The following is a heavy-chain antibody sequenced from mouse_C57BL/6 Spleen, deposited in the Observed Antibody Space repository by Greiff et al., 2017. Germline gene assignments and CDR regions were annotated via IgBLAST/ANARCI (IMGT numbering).Heavy chain of an antibody. V-gene: IGHV10-3*01. CDR3: VRGGNAMDY. Sequence: EVQLVESGGGLVQPKGSLKLSCAASGFTFNTYAMHWVRQAPGKGLEWVARIRRRSSNYATYYADSVKDRFTISRDYTQSMLYMQMNTLKTEGTAMYYSVRGGNAMDYWGQGTSVTVSS. CDR2: IRRRSSNYAT. J-gene: IGHJ4*01. CDR1: GFTFNTYA.